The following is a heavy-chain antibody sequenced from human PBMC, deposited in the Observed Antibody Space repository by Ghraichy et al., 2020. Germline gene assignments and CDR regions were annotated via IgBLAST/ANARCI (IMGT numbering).Heavy chain of an antibody. CDR1: GGSISPYY. J-gene: IGHJ2*01. D-gene: IGHD4-17*01. Sequence: SETLSLTCTVSGGSISPYYWSWIRQPPGKGLEWIGYIYYSGRTDYNPSLKSRVTISVDTSKNQFSLKLSSVTAADTAVYYCTRDCYDYGDNYRNFDLWGRGTLVTVSS. CDR2: IYYSGRT. V-gene: IGHV4-59*01. CDR3: TRDCYDYGDNYRNFDL.